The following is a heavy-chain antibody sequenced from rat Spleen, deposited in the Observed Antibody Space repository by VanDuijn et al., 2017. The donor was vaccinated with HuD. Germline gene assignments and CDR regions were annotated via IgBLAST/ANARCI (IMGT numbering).Heavy chain of an antibody. V-gene: IGHV5-27*01. J-gene: IGHJ4*01. Sequence: EVQLVESGGGLVQPGRSLKLSCAASGFTFSNYGMAWVRQAPTKGLEWVASITNSGGSTYYRDSVKGRFTISRDNAKSTLYLQMDSLRSEDTATYYCTTLCTTDYWGYVMDAWGQGASVTVSS. CDR1: GFTFSNYG. CDR2: ITNSGGST. D-gene: IGHD1-6*01. CDR3: TTLCTTDYWGYVMDA.